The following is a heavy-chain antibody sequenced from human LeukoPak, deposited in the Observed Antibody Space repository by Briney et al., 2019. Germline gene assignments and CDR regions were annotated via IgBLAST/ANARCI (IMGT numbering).Heavy chain of an antibody. CDR2: ISYDGSSI. J-gene: IGHJ4*02. V-gene: IGHV3-30*04. Sequence: PGRSLRLSCAASGHTFNKSPMHGVRQAPGKGLEWVAVISYDGSSIFYVDSVKGRFTISRDNSKNTLYLQMNSLRAEDTALYYCARAPPSSPEYFDYWGQGTLVTVSS. CDR3: ARAPPSSPEYFDY. CDR1: GHTFNKSP. D-gene: IGHD6-6*01.